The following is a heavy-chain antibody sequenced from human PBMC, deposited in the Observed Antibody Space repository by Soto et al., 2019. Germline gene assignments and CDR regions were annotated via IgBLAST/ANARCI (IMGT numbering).Heavy chain of an antibody. J-gene: IGHJ4*02. CDR3: AKGSYSGRHSDFDC. D-gene: IGHD1-26*01. Sequence: RGALLVACAAYVFNFRIYAMSWVRQAPGKGLEWVSAISGRGGSTYYADSVNGRFTISRDNSKNTLYLQMNSLRAEDTAVYYCAKGSYSGRHSDFDCWGQGTLVTGSS. CDR1: VFNFRIYA. CDR2: ISGRGGST. V-gene: IGHV3-23*01.